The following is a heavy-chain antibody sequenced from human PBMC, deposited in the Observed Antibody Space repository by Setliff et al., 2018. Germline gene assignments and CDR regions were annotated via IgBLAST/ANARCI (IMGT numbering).Heavy chain of an antibody. CDR3: AKDRVNDGYWDFDS. J-gene: IGHJ4*02. CDR2: VIQGGSG. V-gene: IGHV3-23*03. D-gene: IGHD1-1*01. Sequence: PGESLKISCAASGFIFRDYTMVWVRQAPGKGLEWVAGVIQGGSGVYADSVTGRSTISRDNSRNTFFLQMNNLRAEDTATYYCAKDRVNDGYWDFDSWGQGIVVTVSS. CDR1: GFIFRDYT.